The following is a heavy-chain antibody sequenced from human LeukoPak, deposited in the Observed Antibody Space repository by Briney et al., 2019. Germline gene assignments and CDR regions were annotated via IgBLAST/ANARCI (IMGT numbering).Heavy chain of an antibody. Sequence: PGGSLRLSCAASGFIFSGFWMTWVRQAPGKGLEWVANIKQDGTEKYYVDSVKGRFTISRDNAKNSLYLQMNSLRVEDTAVYYCVRGKGDDYWGQGTLVTVSS. J-gene: IGHJ4*02. CDR2: IKQDGTEK. D-gene: IGHD3-16*01. V-gene: IGHV3-7*03. CDR1: GFIFSGFW. CDR3: VRGKGDDY.